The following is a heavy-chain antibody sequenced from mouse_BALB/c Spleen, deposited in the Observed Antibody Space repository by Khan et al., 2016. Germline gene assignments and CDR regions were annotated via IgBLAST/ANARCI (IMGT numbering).Heavy chain of an antibody. Sequence: EVQLQESGGGLVQPGGSLKLSCAASGFDFSRYWMSWVRQAPGKGLEWIGEINPHSSTINYTQSLKDKFIISRDNAKNTLYLQMSKVRSEDTALYYCARRGYYFSMDYWGQGTSVTVSS. V-gene: IGHV4-1*02. CDR3: ARRGYYFSMDY. CDR1: GFDFSRYW. J-gene: IGHJ4*01. CDR2: INPHSSTI. D-gene: IGHD1-1*01.